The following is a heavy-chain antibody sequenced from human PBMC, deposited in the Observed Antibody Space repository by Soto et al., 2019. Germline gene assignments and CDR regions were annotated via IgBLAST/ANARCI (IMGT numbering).Heavy chain of an antibody. CDR1: GFTFSTYT. J-gene: IGHJ4*02. CDR3: AKARCSTTDCYVPDY. V-gene: IGHV3-23*01. CDR2: ISGRGGSP. Sequence: GSLRLSCVASGFTFSTYTMSWVRQAPGKGLEWVSVISGRGGSPSYADSVQGRFSIYRDNPKNTLYLQMNSLRGEDTAIYYCAKARCSTTDCYVPDYWGQGTLVTVS. D-gene: IGHD2-2*01.